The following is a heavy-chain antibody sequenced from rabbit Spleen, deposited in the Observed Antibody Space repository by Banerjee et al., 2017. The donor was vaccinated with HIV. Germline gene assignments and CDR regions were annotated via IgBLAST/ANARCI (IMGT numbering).Heavy chain of an antibody. J-gene: IGHJ6*01. Sequence: QSLEESGGGLVKPGASLTLTCKASGFSFNSGYDMCWVRQAPGKGLEWIACIYAGSSGNTYYASWAKGRFTCSKASSTTVTLQMTSLTAADTATYFCARDTGTSFSTYGMDLWGPGTLVTVS. CDR3: ARDTGTSFSTYGMDL. D-gene: IGHD8-1*01. CDR2: IYAGSSGNT. V-gene: IGHV1S40*01. CDR1: GFSFNSGYD.